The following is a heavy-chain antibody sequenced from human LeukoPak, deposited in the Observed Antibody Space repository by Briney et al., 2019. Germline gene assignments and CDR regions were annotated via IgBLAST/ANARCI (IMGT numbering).Heavy chain of an antibody. CDR1: GYTFTSYY. CDR2: INPSGGTT. V-gene: IGHV1-46*01. D-gene: IGHD4-17*01. J-gene: IGHJ3*02. CDR3: AREEFSDGDYVGDAFDI. Sequence: ASVKVSCKASGYTFTSYYMHWVRQAPGQGLEWMGIINPSGGTTSYAQKFQGRVTMTRDMSTSTVYMELSSLRSEDTAVYYCAREEFSDGDYVGDAFDIWGQGTMVTVSS.